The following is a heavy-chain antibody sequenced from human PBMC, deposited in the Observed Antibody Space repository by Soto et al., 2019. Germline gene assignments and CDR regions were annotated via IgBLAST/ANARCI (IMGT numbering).Heavy chain of an antibody. CDR3: AREPSQDSSGWYWAAYFDY. V-gene: IGHV3-30-3*01. CDR2: ISYDGSNK. CDR1: GFTFSSYA. Sequence: GGSLRLSCAASGFTFSSYAMHWVRQAPGKGLEWVAVISYDGSNKYYADSVKGRLTISRDNSKNTLYLQMNSLRAEDTAVYYCAREPSQDSSGWYWAAYFDYWGQGTLVTVSS. J-gene: IGHJ4*02. D-gene: IGHD6-19*01.